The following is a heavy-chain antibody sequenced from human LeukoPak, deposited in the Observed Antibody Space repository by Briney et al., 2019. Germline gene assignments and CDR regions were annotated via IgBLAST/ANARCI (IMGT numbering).Heavy chain of an antibody. V-gene: IGHV1-2*02. CDR3: ARDRATGRVVVAARFDP. D-gene: IGHD2-15*01. J-gene: IGHJ5*02. Sequence: GASVKVSCKASGYTFTGYYMHWVRQAPGQGLEWMGWINPNSGGTNYAQKFQGRVTMTRDTSISTAYMELSRLRSDDTAVYYCARDRATGRVVVAARFDPWGQGTLVTVSS. CDR1: GYTFTGYY. CDR2: INPNSGGT.